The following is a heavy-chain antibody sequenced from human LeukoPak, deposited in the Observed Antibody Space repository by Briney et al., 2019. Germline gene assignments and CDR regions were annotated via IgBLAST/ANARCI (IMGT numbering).Heavy chain of an antibody. D-gene: IGHD3-10*01. V-gene: IGHV3-74*01. Sequence: GGSLRLSCAASGFSFNNYWMHWVRQAPGKGLMWVSRINGEGSNTNYADSVRGRFTISRDNSKNTLYLQMNSLRAEDTAVYYCAKDLESRYYYGSGSPLDFDYWGQGTLATVSS. J-gene: IGHJ4*02. CDR2: INGEGSNT. CDR1: GFSFNNYW. CDR3: AKDLESRYYYGSGSPLDFDY.